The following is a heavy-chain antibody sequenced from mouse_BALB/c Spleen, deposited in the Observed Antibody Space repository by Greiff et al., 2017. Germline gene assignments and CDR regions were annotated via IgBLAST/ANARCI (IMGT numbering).Heavy chain of an antibody. V-gene: IGHV2-2*02. CDR3: ASNHAWFAY. J-gene: IGHJ3*01. Sequence: VQLQQSGPGLVQPSQSLSITCTVSGFSLTSYGVHWVRQSPGKGLEWLGVIWSGGSTDYNAAFISRLSISKDNSKSQVFFKMNSLQANDTAIYYCASNHAWFAYWGQGTLVTVSA. CDR2: IWSGGST. CDR1: GFSLTSYG.